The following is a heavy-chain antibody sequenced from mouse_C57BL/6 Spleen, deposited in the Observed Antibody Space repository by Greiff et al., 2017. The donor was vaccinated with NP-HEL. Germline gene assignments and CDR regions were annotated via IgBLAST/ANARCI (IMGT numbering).Heavy chain of an antibody. CDR2: IYPRDGST. CDR1: GYTFTDHT. V-gene: IGHV1-78*01. J-gene: IGHJ1*03. Sequence: QVQLQQSDAELVKPGASVKISCKVSGYTFTDHTIHWMKQRPEQGLEWIGYIYPRDGSTKYNEKFKGKATLTADKSSSTAYMQLNSLTSEDSAVYFCAKREIYYYGSREDWYFDVWGTGTTVTVSS. D-gene: IGHD1-1*01. CDR3: AKREIYYYGSREDWYFDV.